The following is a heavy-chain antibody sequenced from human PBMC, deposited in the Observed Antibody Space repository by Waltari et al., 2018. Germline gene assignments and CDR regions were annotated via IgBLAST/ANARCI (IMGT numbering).Heavy chain of an antibody. J-gene: IGHJ5*02. CDR2: IRSKADGGTI. CDR1: GLPFTNTW. Sequence: EVQLVESGGGLVKPGGSLRLSCAVAGLPFTNTWMVWVRQAPGKGLEWVGRIRSKADGGTIDYAAPVKGRFTISRDDSTKTMYLQMNSLKTEDTAVYYCNTGGWYDPWGQGTLVTVSS. CDR3: NTGGWYDP. V-gene: IGHV3-15*01.